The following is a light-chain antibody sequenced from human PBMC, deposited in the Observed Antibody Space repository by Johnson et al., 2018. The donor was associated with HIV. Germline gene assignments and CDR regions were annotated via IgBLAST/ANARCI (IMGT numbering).Light chain of an antibody. CDR3: GTWDSSLRVGF. Sequence: QSVLTQPPSVSAAPGQKVTISCSGSSSNIGNNYVSWYQQVPGAAPTLLIYDNNKRPSGIPDRFSGSKSGPSATLGITGLRPGDEAEYYCGTWDSSLRVGFFGTGTKVTVL. CDR1: SSNIGNNY. J-gene: IGLJ1*01. CDR2: DNN. V-gene: IGLV1-51*01.